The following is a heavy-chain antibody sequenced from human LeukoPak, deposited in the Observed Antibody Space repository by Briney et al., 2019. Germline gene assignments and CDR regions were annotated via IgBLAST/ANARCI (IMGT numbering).Heavy chain of an antibody. CDR1: GDSVSSNSAT. CDR2: TYYRSKWYN. J-gene: IGHJ4*02. V-gene: IGHV6-1*01. D-gene: IGHD6-13*01. CDR3: ARDGVSWYYFDF. Sequence: SQTLSLTCAISGDSVSSNSATWNWIRHSPSRGLEWLGRTYYRSKWYNDYAESVKSRITINPDTSNNQFSLQLISVTPEDTAVYYCARDGVSWYYFDFWGQGTLVTVSS.